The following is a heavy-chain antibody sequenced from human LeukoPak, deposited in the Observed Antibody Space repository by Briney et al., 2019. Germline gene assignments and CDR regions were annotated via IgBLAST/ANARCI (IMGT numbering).Heavy chain of an antibody. CDR2: ISSSSSTI. J-gene: IGHJ6*02. Sequence: GSLRLSCAASGFTFDDYAMHWVRQAPGKGLEWVSYISSSSSTIYYADSVKGRFTISRDNAKNSLFLQMNSLRDEDTAVYYCARVRRSAKNYYGMDVRGQGSTVTVSS. V-gene: IGHV3-48*02. CDR1: GFTFDDYA. CDR3: ARVRRSAKNYYGMDV. D-gene: IGHD4/OR15-4a*01.